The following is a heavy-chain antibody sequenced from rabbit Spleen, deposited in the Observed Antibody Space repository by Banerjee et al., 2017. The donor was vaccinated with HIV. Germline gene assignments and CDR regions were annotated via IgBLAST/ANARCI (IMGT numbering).Heavy chain of an antibody. D-gene: IGHD4-2*01. CDR1: GFSFSNKAV. Sequence: QEQLVESGGGLVKPEGSLKLSCTASGFSFSNKAVMCWVRQAPGKGLEWIACINAVTGKAVYANWARGRFTISKTSSTTVTLQMTSLTAADTATYFCGRSSYAGYAGNDYGINLWGQGTLVTVS. V-gene: IGHV1S45*01. J-gene: IGHJ4*01. CDR3: GRSSYAGYAGNDYGINL. CDR2: INAVTGKA.